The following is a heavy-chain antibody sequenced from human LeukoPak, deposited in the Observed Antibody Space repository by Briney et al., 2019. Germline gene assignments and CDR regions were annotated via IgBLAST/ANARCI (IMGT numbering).Heavy chain of an antibody. V-gene: IGHV4-38-2*02. CDR1: DYSISSGYY. CDR2: IYHSGST. CDR3: ARDGDGYSSSWYNWFDP. Sequence: SETLSLTCTVSDYSISSGYYWGWIRQPPGKGLEWIGSIYHSGSTYYNPSLKSRITISVDTSKNQFSLKMSSVTAADTAFYYCARDGDGYSSSWYNWFDPWGQGTLVTVSS. D-gene: IGHD6-13*01. J-gene: IGHJ5*02.